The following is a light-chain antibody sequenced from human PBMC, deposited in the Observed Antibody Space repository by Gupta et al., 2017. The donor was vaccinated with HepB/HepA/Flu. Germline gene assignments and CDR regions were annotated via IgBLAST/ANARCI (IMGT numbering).Light chain of an antibody. V-gene: IGLV2-14*03. Sequence: QSALTQPPLASGSPCQSITISCPGTSSDVGGYNYVSWYQQHPGKAPKLMIYDVSNRPSGVSNRFSGSKSGNTASLTISGLQAEDEADYYCSSYTSSSTLVVFGGGTKLTVL. CDR2: DVS. CDR1: SSDVGGYNY. CDR3: SSYTSSSTLVV. J-gene: IGLJ2*01.